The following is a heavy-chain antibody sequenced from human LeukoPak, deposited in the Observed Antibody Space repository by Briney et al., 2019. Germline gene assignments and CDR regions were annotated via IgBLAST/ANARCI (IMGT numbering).Heavy chain of an antibody. J-gene: IGHJ4*02. V-gene: IGHV3-7*01. D-gene: IGHD3-3*02. CDR2: IKQDGSEK. CDR1: GFTFSTYW. CDR3: ASRAHFWSGPGG. Sequence: GGSLRLSCAASGFTFSTYWMSWVRQAPGKGLEWVANIKQDGSEKYYVDSVKGRFTISRDNAKNSLSLQMNSLRAEDAAVYYCASRAHFWSGPGGWGQGTLVTVSS.